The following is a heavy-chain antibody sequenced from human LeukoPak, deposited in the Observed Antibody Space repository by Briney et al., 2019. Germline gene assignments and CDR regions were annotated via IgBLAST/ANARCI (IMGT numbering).Heavy chain of an antibody. Sequence: GASVKVSCKASVGTFSNYAINWVRQAPGQGLEWMGGIIPTFGTPNYVQKFQGRVTITADESTSTAYMELSSLISEDTAVYYRARASSDDTAMATPFAYWGQGTLVTVSS. J-gene: IGHJ4*02. CDR3: ARASSDDTAMATPFAY. CDR1: VGTFSNYA. D-gene: IGHD5-18*01. V-gene: IGHV1-69*13. CDR2: IIPTFGTP.